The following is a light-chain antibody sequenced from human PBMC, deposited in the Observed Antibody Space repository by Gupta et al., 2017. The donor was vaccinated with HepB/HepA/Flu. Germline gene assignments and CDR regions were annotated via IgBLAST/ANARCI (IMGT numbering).Light chain of an antibody. J-gene: IGKJ2*01. Sequence: DIQMTQSPSSLSASVGARVTITCRGSQSISSYLNWYQQKPGKAPKLLIYAASSLQSRVPSVFSGSGSGTDFTLTISSLQPEDFANYYCQQSYSTPPTFGQGTKLEIK. CDR3: QQSYSTPPT. V-gene: IGKV1-39*01. CDR1: QSISSY. CDR2: AAS.